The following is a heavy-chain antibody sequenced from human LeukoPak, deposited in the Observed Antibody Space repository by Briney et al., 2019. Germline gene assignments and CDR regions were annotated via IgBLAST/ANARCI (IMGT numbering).Heavy chain of an antibody. Sequence: SETLSLTCAVYGGSFSGYNWSWIRQPPGKGLEWIGSIYYSGSTYYNPSLKSRVTISVDTSKNQFSLKLSSVTAADTAVYYCARVGGNTMVRGVIIVSYNWFDPWGQGTLVTVSS. V-gene: IGHV4-34*01. J-gene: IGHJ5*02. CDR1: GGSFSGYN. CDR2: IYYSGST. CDR3: ARVGGNTMVRGVIIVSYNWFDP. D-gene: IGHD3-10*01.